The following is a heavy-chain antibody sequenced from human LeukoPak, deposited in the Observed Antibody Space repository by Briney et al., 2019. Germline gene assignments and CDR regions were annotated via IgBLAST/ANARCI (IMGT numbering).Heavy chain of an antibody. D-gene: IGHD3-10*01. V-gene: IGHV4-39*01. CDR1: GGSISSSSYY. J-gene: IGHJ4*02. CDR3: ARRGLRSGSYYNT. Sequence: SETLSLTCTVSGGSISSSSYYWGWIRQPPGKGLEWIGSIYYSGSTYYNPSLKSRVTISVDTSKNQFSLKLSSVTAADTAVYYCARRGLRSGSYYNTWGQGTLVTVSS. CDR2: IYYSGST.